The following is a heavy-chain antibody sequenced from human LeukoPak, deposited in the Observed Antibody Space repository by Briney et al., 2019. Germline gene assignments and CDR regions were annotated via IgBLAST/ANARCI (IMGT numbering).Heavy chain of an antibody. V-gene: IGHV4-59*01. CDR1: GGSISTYY. J-gene: IGHJ4*02. Sequence: SETLSLTCTLSGGSISTYYWSWIRQPPGKGLEWIGYIYHSGSTNYNPSLKSRVTISVDTSKNQFSLKLSSVTAADTTVYYCARGGGYASPIGYWGQGALVTVSS. CDR3: ARGGGYASPIGY. D-gene: IGHD5-12*01. CDR2: IYHSGST.